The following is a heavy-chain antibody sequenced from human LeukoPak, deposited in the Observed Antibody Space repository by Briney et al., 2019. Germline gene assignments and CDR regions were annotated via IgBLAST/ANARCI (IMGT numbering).Heavy chain of an antibody. D-gene: IGHD6-19*01. Sequence: GESLKISCKGSGYSFTNYWIAWVRQMPGRGLEWMGIIYPGDSDTRYSPSFQGQVTISADKSISTAYLQWSSLEASDTAMYYCARSHGRDNSGWSPDYWGQGTLVTVSS. CDR2: IYPGDSDT. V-gene: IGHV5-51*01. CDR1: GYSFTNYW. J-gene: IGHJ4*02. CDR3: ARSHGRDNSGWSPDY.